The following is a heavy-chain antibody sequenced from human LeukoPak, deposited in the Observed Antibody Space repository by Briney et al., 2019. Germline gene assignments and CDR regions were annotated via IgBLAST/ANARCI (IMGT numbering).Heavy chain of an antibody. V-gene: IGHV3-30-3*01. CDR2: ISYDGSNK. Sequence: GRSLRLSCAASGFTFSSYAMHWVRQAPGKGLEWVAVISYDGSNKYYADSVKGRFTISRDNSKNTLYLQMNSLRAEDTAVYYCAGSRDGYNYPPIDYWGQGTLVTVSS. D-gene: IGHD5-24*01. CDR1: GFTFSSYA. J-gene: IGHJ4*02. CDR3: AGSRDGYNYPPIDY.